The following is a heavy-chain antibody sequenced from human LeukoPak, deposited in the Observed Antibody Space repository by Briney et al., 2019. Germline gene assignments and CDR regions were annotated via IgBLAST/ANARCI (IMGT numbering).Heavy chain of an antibody. Sequence: KPSETLSLTCTVSGGSISGNYWSWIRQPAGKGLEWIGRVYNSGTTNYNPSLKSRVTMSVDTSKNQFSLKLSSVTAADTAVYYCARDTGSGWSSVIDCWGQGTLVTVSS. CDR2: VYNSGTT. V-gene: IGHV4-4*07. J-gene: IGHJ4*02. CDR1: GGSISGNY. CDR3: ARDTGSGWSSVIDC. D-gene: IGHD3-22*01.